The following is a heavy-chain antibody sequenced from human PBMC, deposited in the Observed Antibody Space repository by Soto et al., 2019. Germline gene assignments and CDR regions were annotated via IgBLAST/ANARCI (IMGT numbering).Heavy chain of an antibody. CDR2: ITNNGDTT. V-gene: IGHV3-23*04. Sequence: EKQLVESGGALAQPGGSLRLSCVGSGFTFSIYALTWVRQAPGKGLEWVSLITNNGDTTFFGDSVKGRFSISRDNSKNTLYLQLEHLRAEATAVYYCAMSAGYGGAFDVWGQGTMVAVSS. D-gene: IGHD5-12*01. CDR3: AMSAGYGGAFDV. J-gene: IGHJ3*01. CDR1: GFTFSIYA.